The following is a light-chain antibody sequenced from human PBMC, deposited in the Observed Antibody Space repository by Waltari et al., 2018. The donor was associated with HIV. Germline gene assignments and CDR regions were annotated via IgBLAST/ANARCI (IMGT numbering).Light chain of an antibody. CDR2: VAS. J-gene: IGKJ1*01. V-gene: IGKV4-1*01. Sequence: IVLTQSPDSLAVPVGERATINCGSRPSILYNSNNNGYLGWYQQKPGQPPKLLIYVASTRASGTPDRFTGSGSGTDFALTISSLQAEYAAVYYCQQYFSTPPTFGQGTKVEIK. CDR3: QQYFSTPPT. CDR1: PSILYNSNNNGY.